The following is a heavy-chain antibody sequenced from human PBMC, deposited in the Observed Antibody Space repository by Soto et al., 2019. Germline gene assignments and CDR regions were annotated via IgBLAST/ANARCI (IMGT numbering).Heavy chain of an antibody. J-gene: IGHJ4*02. CDR1: GFTFSSHW. V-gene: IGHV3-74*01. D-gene: IGHD2-2*03. CDR2: INSDGSGT. CDR3: VDPYFFDY. Sequence: GGSLRLSCAASGFTFSSHWMHWVRQAPGKGLVWVSRINSDGSGTSYVDSVKGRFTISRDNAKNTLYLQMNSLRAEDTALYYCVDPYFFDYWGQGTLVTVSS.